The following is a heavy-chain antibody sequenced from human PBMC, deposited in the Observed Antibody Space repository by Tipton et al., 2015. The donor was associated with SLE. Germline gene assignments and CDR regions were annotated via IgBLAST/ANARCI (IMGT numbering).Heavy chain of an antibody. CDR1: GGSFSGYY. CDR2: INHSGST. CDR3: ARDRPAAAGTPDI. D-gene: IGHD6-13*01. Sequence: GLVKPSETLSLTCAVYGGSFSGYYWSWIRQPPGKGLEWIGEINHSGSTNYNPSLKSRVTISVDTSKNQFSLKLTSVTAADTAVYYCARDRPAAAGTPDIWGQGTMVTVSS. V-gene: IGHV4-34*01. J-gene: IGHJ3*02.